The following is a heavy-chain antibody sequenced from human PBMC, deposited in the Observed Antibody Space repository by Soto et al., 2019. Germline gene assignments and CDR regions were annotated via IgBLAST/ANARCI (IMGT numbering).Heavy chain of an antibody. J-gene: IGHJ4*02. CDR1: GGSFSGYY. CDR3: ARVQRVRAIFGVVIVYFDY. Sequence: SETLALSCTVSGGSFSGYYWSWIRQPPGKGVEWIGEINHSGSTNYNPSLKSRVTISVDTSKNQFSLKLSSVTAADTAVYYCARVQRVRAIFGVVIVYFDYWGQGTLVTVS. CDR2: INHSGST. D-gene: IGHD3-3*01. V-gene: IGHV4-34*01.